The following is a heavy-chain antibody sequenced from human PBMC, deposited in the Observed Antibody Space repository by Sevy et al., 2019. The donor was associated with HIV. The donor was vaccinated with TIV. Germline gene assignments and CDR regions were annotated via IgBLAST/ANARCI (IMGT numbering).Heavy chain of an antibody. J-gene: IGHJ4*02. CDR3: ARGALHDHADWGFDY. Sequence: SLRLSCAASGFIFSDYYMAWIRQAPGKGLEWISYVSRGGYTIYDADSVEGRFSISRDDAKDSLFLQMDSLRAEDSAFYYCARGALHDHADWGFDYWGQGAEVTVSP. CDR2: VSRGGYTI. V-gene: IGHV3-11*01. CDR1: GFIFSDYY. D-gene: IGHD3-16*01.